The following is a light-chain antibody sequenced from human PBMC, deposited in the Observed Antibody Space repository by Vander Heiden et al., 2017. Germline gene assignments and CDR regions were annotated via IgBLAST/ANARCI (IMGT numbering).Light chain of an antibody. V-gene: IGKV2-28*01. J-gene: IGKJ2*01. CDR3: MQALQTPRT. CDR1: QSLLYSNGYNY. CDR2: LGS. Sequence: DIAMTQSPLSLPVTPGEPASISCRSSQSLLYSNGYNYLDWYLQKPGQSPQLRIYLGSNRASGVPDRFSGSGSGTDFTLKISRVEAEDVGVYYCMQALQTPRTFGQGTKLEIK.